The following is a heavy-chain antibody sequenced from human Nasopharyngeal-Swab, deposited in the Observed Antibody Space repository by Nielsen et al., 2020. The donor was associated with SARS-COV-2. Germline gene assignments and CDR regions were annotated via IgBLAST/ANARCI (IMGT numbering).Heavy chain of an antibody. V-gene: IGHV4-59*08. CDR3: ASLPYCSSDTCYPIDL. D-gene: IGHD2-2*01. CDR2: ISYSWTT. CDR1: GGSVSDYY. J-gene: IGHJ5*02. Sequence: SETLSLTRTVSGGSVSDYYWSWIRQPPGKGLEWLGYISYSWTTNYNPSLKSRVTISVDTSKNQCSLRLSSVTAADTATYYCASLPYCSSDTCYPIDLWGQGTLVTVSS.